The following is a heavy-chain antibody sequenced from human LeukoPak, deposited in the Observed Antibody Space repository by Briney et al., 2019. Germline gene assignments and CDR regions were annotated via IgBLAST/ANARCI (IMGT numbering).Heavy chain of an antibody. CDR2: IYYSGST. J-gene: IGHJ6*03. V-gene: IGHV4-39*01. Sequence: SETLSLTCTVSGGSISSSSYYWGWIRQPPGKGLEWIGSIYYSGSTYCNPSLKSRVTISVDTSKNQFSLKLSSVTAADTAVYYCARLVYYYMDVWGKGTTATVSS. CDR3: ARLVYYYMDV. CDR1: GGSISSSSYY.